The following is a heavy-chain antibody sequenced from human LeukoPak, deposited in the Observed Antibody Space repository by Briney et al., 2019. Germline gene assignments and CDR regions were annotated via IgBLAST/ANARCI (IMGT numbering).Heavy chain of an antibody. Sequence: QPGGSLRLSCAASGFTFGGYSMNWVRQAPGKGLEWVSYISSGSSTIFYADSVKGRFTISRDNAQSSLYLQMNSLRAEDTAVYYCATHPYAIAAAGIPWGQGTLVTVSS. CDR2: ISSGSSTI. V-gene: IGHV3-48*04. CDR3: ATHPYAIAAAGIP. D-gene: IGHD6-13*01. CDR1: GFTFGGYS. J-gene: IGHJ4*02.